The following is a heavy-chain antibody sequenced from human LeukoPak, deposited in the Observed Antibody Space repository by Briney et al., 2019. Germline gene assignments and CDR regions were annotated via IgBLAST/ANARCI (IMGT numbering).Heavy chain of an antibody. CDR2: INHSGST. J-gene: IGHJ4*02. CDR3: ARVDDSSGYYYGY. D-gene: IGHD3-22*01. V-gene: IGHV4-34*01. CDR1: GGPFSGYY. Sequence: SETLSLTCAVYGGPFSGYYWSWIRQPPGKGLEWIGEINHSGSTNYNPSLKSRVTISVDTSKNQFSLKLSSVTAADTAVYYCARVDDSSGYYYGYWGQGTLVTVSS.